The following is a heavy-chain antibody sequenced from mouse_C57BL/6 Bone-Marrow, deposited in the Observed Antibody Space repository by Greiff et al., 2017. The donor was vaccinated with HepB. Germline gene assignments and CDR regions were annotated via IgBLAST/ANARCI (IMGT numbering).Heavy chain of an antibody. Sequence: VQLQQSGAELVRPGASVKLSCTASGFNFKDDYMHWVKQRPEQGLEWIGWIDPENGDTEYASKFQGKATITADTSSNTAYLQLSSLTSEDTAVYYCTGEFITTVVDPFYAMDYWGQGTAVTVSS. CDR3: TGEFITTVVDPFYAMDY. CDR1: GFNFKDDY. J-gene: IGHJ4*01. CDR2: IDPENGDT. V-gene: IGHV14-4*01. D-gene: IGHD1-1*01.